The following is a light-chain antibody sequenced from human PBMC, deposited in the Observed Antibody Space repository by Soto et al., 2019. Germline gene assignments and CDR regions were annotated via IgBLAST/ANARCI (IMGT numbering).Light chain of an antibody. CDR3: QSYDSSLSGVV. CDR2: GNT. J-gene: IGLJ2*01. Sequence: QAVVTQAPSVSGAPGQRVTISCTGSSSNIGAGYDVHWYQQVPGTAPKLLIYGNTNRPSGVPDRFSGSKSGTSVSLAITGLQAEDEADYYCQSYDSSLSGVVFGGGTKLTVL. V-gene: IGLV1-40*01. CDR1: SSNIGAGYD.